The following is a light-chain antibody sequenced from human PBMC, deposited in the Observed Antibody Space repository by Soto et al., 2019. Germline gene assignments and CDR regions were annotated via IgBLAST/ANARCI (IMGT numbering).Light chain of an antibody. Sequence: DIVMTQSPDSLAVSLGERATINCKSSQSVLYSSNNNNHLAWYQRKPGQPPKLLIYWASTRQSGVPDRFSGSGSGTDFTLTISSLQAEDVAIYYCQQYYAIPWTFGQGTRVEIK. CDR1: QSVLYSSNNNNH. CDR3: QQYYAIPWT. J-gene: IGKJ1*01. CDR2: WAS. V-gene: IGKV4-1*01.